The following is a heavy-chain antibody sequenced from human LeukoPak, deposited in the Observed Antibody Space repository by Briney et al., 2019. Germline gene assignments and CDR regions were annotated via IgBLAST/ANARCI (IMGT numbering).Heavy chain of an antibody. D-gene: IGHD5-24*01. Sequence: SETLSLTCTVSGGSINYYYWMWIRQPPGKGLEWIGYIYYSGGTHYNPSLKSRVTMLVDTSKNQFSLKLTAVTAADTAVYYCAIRDGYNHAFDIWGQGTMVTVSS. J-gene: IGHJ3*02. CDR1: GGSINYYY. CDR3: AIRDGYNHAFDI. V-gene: IGHV4-59*01. CDR2: IYYSGGT.